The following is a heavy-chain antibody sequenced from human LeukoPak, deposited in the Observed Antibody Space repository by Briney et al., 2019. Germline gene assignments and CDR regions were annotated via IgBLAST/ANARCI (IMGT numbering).Heavy chain of an antibody. CDR3: ARELVSLGTGYFDL. D-gene: IGHD7-27*01. Sequence: PGGSLRLSCGASGFTFRTYGMTWVRQAPGKGLEWVSGITGSSTWTYYADSVRGRFTISRDNSKNTLHLQMNNLTADDTAIYYCARELVSLGTGYFDLWGRGTLATVSS. V-gene: IGHV3-23*01. J-gene: IGHJ2*01. CDR1: GFTFRTYG. CDR2: ITGSSTWT.